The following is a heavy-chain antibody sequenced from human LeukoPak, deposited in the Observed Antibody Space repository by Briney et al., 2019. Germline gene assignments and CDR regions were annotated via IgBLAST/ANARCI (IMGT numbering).Heavy chain of an antibody. Sequence: PGGSLRLSCAASGFTVSSNYMSWVRRAPGKGLEWVSVIYSGGSTYYADSVKGRFTISRDNSKNTLYLQMNSLRAEDTAVYYCAKGESYGDSYYFDYWGQGTLVTVSS. CDR3: AKGESYGDSYYFDY. J-gene: IGHJ4*02. V-gene: IGHV3-53*01. D-gene: IGHD4-17*01. CDR2: IYSGGST. CDR1: GFTVSSNY.